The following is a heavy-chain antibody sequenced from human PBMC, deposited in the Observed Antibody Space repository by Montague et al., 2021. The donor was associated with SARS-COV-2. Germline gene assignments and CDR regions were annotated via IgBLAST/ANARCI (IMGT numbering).Heavy chain of an antibody. CDR1: GGSFSGYY. Sequence: SETLSLTCAVYGGSFSGYYWSWIRQPPGKGLEWIGEVNHSGSTNYNPSLKSRVTISVDMSKNQFSLKMNSVSAADTAVYYCARGQVTIFGVLIMLPAAGALDIWGRGTMVSVSS. CDR2: VNHSGST. D-gene: IGHD3-3*01. J-gene: IGHJ3*02. CDR3: ARGQVTIFGVLIMLPAAGALDI. V-gene: IGHV4-34*01.